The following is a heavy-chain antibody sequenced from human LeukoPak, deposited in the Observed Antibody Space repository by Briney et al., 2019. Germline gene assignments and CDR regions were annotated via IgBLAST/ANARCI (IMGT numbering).Heavy chain of an antibody. Sequence: SETLSLTCAVYGGSFSGYYWSWIRQPPGKGLEWIGEINHSGSTNYNPSLKSRVTMSVDTSKNQFSLKLSSVTAVDTAVYYCACGYYGDYFDYWGQGTLVTVSS. D-gene: IGHD3-22*01. CDR1: GGSFSGYY. CDR2: INHSGST. J-gene: IGHJ4*02. V-gene: IGHV4-34*01. CDR3: ACGYYGDYFDY.